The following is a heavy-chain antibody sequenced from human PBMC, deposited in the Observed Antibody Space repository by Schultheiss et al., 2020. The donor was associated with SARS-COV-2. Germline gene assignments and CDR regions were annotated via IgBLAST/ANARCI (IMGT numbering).Heavy chain of an antibody. CDR2: IRSKANSYAT. Sequence: GESLKISCAASGFTFSGSAMHWVRQASGKGLEWVGRIRSKANSYATAYAASVKGRFTISRDDSKNTAYLQMNSLKTEDTAVYYCARDEGDFWSGYFSDYYYYGMDVWGQGTTVTVSS. CDR3: ARDEGDFWSGYFSDYYYYGMDV. CDR1: GFTFSGSA. J-gene: IGHJ6*02. D-gene: IGHD3-3*01. V-gene: IGHV3-73*01.